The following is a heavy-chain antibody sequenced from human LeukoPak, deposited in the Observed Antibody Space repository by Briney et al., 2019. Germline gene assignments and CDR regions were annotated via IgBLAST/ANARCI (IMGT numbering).Heavy chain of an antibody. CDR2: ITSSSFI. Sequence: GGSLRLSCAASGFTFSTYRMNWVRQAPGKGLEWVSSITSSSFIYYADSLKGRFTISRDNAKNSLYLQMNSLRAEDTAVYYCARGVHNLFDWGQGTLVTVSS. J-gene: IGHJ4*02. D-gene: IGHD1-14*01. V-gene: IGHV3-21*01. CDR3: ARGVHNLFD. CDR1: GFTFSTYR.